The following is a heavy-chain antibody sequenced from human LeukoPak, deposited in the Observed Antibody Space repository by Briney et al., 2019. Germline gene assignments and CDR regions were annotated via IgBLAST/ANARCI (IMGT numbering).Heavy chain of an antibody. Sequence: GGSLRLSCAASGFTFDDYGMSWVRQAPGKGLEWVSGINWNGGSTGYADSVKGRFTISRDNAKNSLYLQMNSLRAEDTALYYCARDVAVAGANNWFDPWGQGTLATASS. CDR1: GFTFDDYG. V-gene: IGHV3-20*04. J-gene: IGHJ5*02. CDR3: ARDVAVAGANNWFDP. D-gene: IGHD6-19*01. CDR2: INWNGGST.